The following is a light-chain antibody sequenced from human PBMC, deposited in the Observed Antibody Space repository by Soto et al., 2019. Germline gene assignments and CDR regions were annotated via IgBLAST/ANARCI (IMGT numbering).Light chain of an antibody. CDR2: AAS. V-gene: IGKV1-6*01. CDR1: QGIRND. Sequence: AIHMTQSPSSLSAALGDRVTITLRASQGIRNDLGWYQQKPGKAPKLLIYAASSLQSGVPSRFSGSGSGTDFTLTTSSLQPEDFATYYCLQDYNYPWTFGQGTKVDIK. CDR3: LQDYNYPWT. J-gene: IGKJ1*01.